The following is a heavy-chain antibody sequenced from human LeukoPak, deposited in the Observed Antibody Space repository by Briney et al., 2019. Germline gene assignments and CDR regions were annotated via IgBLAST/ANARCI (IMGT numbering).Heavy chain of an antibody. Sequence: AGGSLRLSCAASGFTFDDYGMSWVRQAPGKGLEWVSGINWNGGSTGYADSVKGRFTISRDNAKNSLYLQMNSLRAEDTAVYYCARDQNSDTAMVVWDIWGQGTMVTVSS. V-gene: IGHV3-20*04. J-gene: IGHJ3*02. CDR3: ARDQNSDTAMVVWDI. CDR1: GFTFDDYG. CDR2: INWNGGST. D-gene: IGHD5-18*01.